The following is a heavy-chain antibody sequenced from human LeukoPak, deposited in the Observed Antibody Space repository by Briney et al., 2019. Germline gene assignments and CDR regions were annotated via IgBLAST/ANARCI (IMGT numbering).Heavy chain of an antibody. D-gene: IGHD3-10*01. J-gene: IGHJ4*02. CDR1: GFTLSSYA. Sequence: PGGSLRLSCAASGFTLSSYAMSWVRQAPGKGLEWVSAISGSGGSTYYADSVKGRFTISRDNSKNTLYLQMNSLRAEDTAVYYCAKDVDMVRGVFFDYWGQGTLVTVSS. CDR3: AKDVDMVRGVFFDY. CDR2: ISGSGGST. V-gene: IGHV3-23*01.